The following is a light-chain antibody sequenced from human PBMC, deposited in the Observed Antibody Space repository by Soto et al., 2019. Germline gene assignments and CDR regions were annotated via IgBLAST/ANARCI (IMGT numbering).Light chain of an antibody. CDR2: GAS. CDR3: QQYGPSLPMYT. CDR1: QSLDSRS. J-gene: IGKJ2*01. V-gene: IGKV3-20*01. Sequence: ESVLTQSPGTLSLSPGERVTLSCRPSQSLDSRSLAWYQQKPGQAPRLLIYGASNRATGIPDRFRGSGSGTDFTLTISGLEPEDFAVYYCQQYGPSLPMYTFGQGTKLEIK.